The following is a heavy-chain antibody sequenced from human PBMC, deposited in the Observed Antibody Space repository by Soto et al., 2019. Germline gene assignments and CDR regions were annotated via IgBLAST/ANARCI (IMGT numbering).Heavy chain of an antibody. D-gene: IGHD3-22*01. V-gene: IGHV4-31*03. CDR2: IYYSGST. CDR1: GGSISSGGYY. Sequence: PSETLSLTCTVSGGSISSGGYYWSWIRQHPGKGLEWIGYIYYSGSTYYNPSLKSRVTISVDTSKNQFSLKLSSVTAADTAVYYCARAEDSSGYLDDXGQGKMVTVSS. J-gene: IGHJ4*02. CDR3: ARAEDSSGYLDD.